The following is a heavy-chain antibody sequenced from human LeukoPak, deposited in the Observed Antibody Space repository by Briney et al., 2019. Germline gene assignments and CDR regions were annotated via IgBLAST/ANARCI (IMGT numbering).Heavy chain of an antibody. CDR3: AREGKTSDYYYYYMDV. J-gene: IGHJ6*03. D-gene: IGHD4-23*01. CDR2: INWNGGST. Sequence: GGSLRLSCAASGFAFSSYAMHWVRQAPGMGLAWVAGINWNGGSTGYADSVKGRFTISRDNAKNSLYLQMNSLRAEDTALYYCAREGKTSDYYYYYMDVWGKGTTVTVSS. V-gene: IGHV3-20*04. CDR1: GFAFSSYA.